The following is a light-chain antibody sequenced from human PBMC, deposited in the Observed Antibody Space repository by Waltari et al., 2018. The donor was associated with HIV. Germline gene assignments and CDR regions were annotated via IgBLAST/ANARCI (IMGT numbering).Light chain of an antibody. CDR3: ATWVDNLSGPVV. CDR1: TTY. Sequence: QSVLTQPPSASGTPGQRVTISCSGTTTYVHWYQQLPGAAPKLLIYRNNQRPSGVPARFSGSKSGTSASLAISGLRSEEEAEYFCATWVDNLSGPVVFGGGTKLTVL. CDR2: RNN. V-gene: IGLV1-47*01. J-gene: IGLJ3*02.